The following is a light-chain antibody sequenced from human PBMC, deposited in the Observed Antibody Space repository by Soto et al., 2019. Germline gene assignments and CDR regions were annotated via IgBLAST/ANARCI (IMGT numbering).Light chain of an antibody. CDR1: QTVASN. CDR2: GAS. Sequence: EIVMTQSPATLSVSPGERATLSCRASQTVASNLAWYQQKPGQAPRLLIHGASSRATGVPARFSGSGSGTECTLTICSLQSQNFAVYYCQQYNNWPPQYTFGQGTKLQIK. CDR3: QQYNNWPPQYT. J-gene: IGKJ2*01. V-gene: IGKV3-15*01.